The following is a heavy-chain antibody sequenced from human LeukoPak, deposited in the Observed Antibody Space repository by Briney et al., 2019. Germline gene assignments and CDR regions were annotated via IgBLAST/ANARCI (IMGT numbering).Heavy chain of an antibody. CDR3: ARSDSSGYYWRDYYYGMDV. CDR1: GFTFSSYW. D-gene: IGHD3-22*01. Sequence: GGSLRLSCAASGFTFSSYWMSWVRQAPGKGLEWVAHIKQDGSEKYYVDSVKGRFTISRDNAKNSLYLQMNSLRAEDTAVYYCARSDSSGYYWRDYYYGMDVWGQGTTVTVSS. CDR2: IKQDGSEK. V-gene: IGHV3-7*01. J-gene: IGHJ6*02.